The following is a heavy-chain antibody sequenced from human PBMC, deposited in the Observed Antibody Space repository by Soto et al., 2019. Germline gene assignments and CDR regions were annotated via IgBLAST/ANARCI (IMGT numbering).Heavy chain of an antibody. J-gene: IGHJ3*02. V-gene: IGHV3-23*01. CDR3: AKDPPSGSYQEAAFDI. D-gene: IGHD1-26*01. CDR1: GFAFSSYH. Sequence: EVQLLESGGGLIQPGGSLRLSCAASGFAFSSYHMSWVRQSPGKGLEWVSSVSGSSGNTYYADSVKGRFTISRDNSKNTLYLQMNSLRAEDTAVYYCAKDPPSGSYQEAAFDIWGQGTMVTVSS. CDR2: VSGSSGNT.